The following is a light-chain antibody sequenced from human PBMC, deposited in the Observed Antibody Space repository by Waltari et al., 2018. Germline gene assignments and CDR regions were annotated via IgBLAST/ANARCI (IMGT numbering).Light chain of an antibody. CDR2: AAS. J-gene: IGKJ2*01. CDR1: QGIKNY. CDR3: LQHDSLPYT. V-gene: IGKV1-17*01. Sequence: DIQMTQSPSSLSASAGDRVTITCRASQGIKNYLGWYQQKPGKAPKRLIYAASTFEIGVPSRFSGSGYGTDFTLTISSLQPEDFATYFCLQHDSLPYTFGQGTKVEIK.